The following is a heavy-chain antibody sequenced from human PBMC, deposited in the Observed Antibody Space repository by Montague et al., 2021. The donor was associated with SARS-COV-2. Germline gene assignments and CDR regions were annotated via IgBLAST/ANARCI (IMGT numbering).Heavy chain of an antibody. Sequence: SETLSLTCTVSGGSISSYFWSWIRQSPGKGLEWIGYFYHSGGTKYNPSLKSRVTISGDTSKNQFSLKLRSVTTADTAVYYCARSGAVPMDWGQGTLVTVSS. V-gene: IGHV4-59*13. J-gene: IGHJ4*02. D-gene: IGHD3-10*01. CDR3: ARSGAVPMD. CDR2: FYHSGGT. CDR1: GGSISSYF.